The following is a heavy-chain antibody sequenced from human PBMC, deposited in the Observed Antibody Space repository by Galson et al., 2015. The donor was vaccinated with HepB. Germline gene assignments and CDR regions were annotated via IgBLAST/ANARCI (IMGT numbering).Heavy chain of an antibody. CDR2: ISSSSSTI. J-gene: IGHJ4*02. D-gene: IGHD6-13*01. CDR3: ARIRVAAAGTVYYFDY. CDR1: GFTFSSYS. V-gene: IGHV3-48*01. Sequence: SLRLSCAASGFTFSSYSMNWVRQAPGKGLEWVSYISSSSSTIYYADSVKGRFTISRDNAKNSLYLQMNSLRAEDTAVYYCARIRVAAAGTVYYFDYWGQGTLVTVSS.